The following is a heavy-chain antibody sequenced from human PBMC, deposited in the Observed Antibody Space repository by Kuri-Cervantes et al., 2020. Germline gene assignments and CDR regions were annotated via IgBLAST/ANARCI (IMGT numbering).Heavy chain of an antibody. Sequence: SVKVSCKASGGTFSSHGLSWVRQAPGQGLEWMGGIIPVFGTTNYAQKFQGRITITMDESTSTAYMELSRLTSEDTAVYYCARGPKYCTNGVCYRSDYWGQGTLVTVSS. V-gene: IGHV1-69*05. CDR1: GGTFSSHG. D-gene: IGHD2-8*01. CDR3: ARGPKYCTNGVCYRSDY. CDR2: IIPVFGTT. J-gene: IGHJ4*02.